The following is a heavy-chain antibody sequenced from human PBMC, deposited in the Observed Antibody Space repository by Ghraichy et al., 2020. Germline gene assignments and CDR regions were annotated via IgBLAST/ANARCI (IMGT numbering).Heavy chain of an antibody. Sequence: GESLNISCTASGFALPNDWMTWVRQAPGKELQWVANIKKDGSDKYYVDSVRGRFTVSRDNAKNTLYLQMDNLRAEDTGLYYCATGFGAFGIWGHGTMVIVSS. CDR1: GFALPNDW. D-gene: IGHD3-10*01. V-gene: IGHV3-7*01. CDR3: ATGFGAFGI. J-gene: IGHJ3*02. CDR2: IKKDGSDK.